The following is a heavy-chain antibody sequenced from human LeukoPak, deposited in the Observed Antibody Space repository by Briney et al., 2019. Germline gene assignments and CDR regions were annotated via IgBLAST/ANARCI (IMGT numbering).Heavy chain of an antibody. CDR3: ARAIVTMVRAPEGAFDI. CDR1: GYTFTSYA. V-gene: IGHV1-2*04. Sequence: GASVKVSCKASGYTFTSYAMHWVRQAPGQGLEWMGWINPNSGGTNYAQKFQGWVTMTRDTSISTAYMELSRLRSDDTAVYYCARAIVTMVRAPEGAFDIWGQGTMVTVSS. J-gene: IGHJ3*02. CDR2: INPNSGGT. D-gene: IGHD3-10*01.